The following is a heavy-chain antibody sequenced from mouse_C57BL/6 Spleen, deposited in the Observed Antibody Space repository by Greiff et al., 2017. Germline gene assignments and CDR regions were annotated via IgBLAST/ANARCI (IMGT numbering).Heavy chain of an antibody. CDR3: ASYDGYFAWFAY. CDR2: IHPSDSDT. D-gene: IGHD2-3*01. Sequence: VKLQQPGAELVKPGASVKVSCKASGYTFTSYWMHWVKQRPGQGLEWIGRIHPSDSDTNYNQKFKGKATLTVDKSSSTAYMQLSSLTSEDSAVYYCASYDGYFAWFAYWGQGTLVTVSA. V-gene: IGHV1-74*01. CDR1: GYTFTSYW. J-gene: IGHJ3*01.